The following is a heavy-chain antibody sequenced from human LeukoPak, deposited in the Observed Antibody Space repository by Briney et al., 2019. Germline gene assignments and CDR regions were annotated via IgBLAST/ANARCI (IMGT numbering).Heavy chain of an antibody. CDR2: ISAYNGNT. D-gene: IGHD3-3*01. Sequence: GASVKVSCMASGYTFTSYGISWVRQAPGQGLEWMGWISAYNGNTNYAQKLQGRVTMTTDTSTSTAYMELRSLRSDDRAVYYCARIAYYDFWSGSHAHFDYWGQGTLVTVPS. CDR1: GYTFTSYG. CDR3: ARIAYYDFWSGSHAHFDY. J-gene: IGHJ4*02. V-gene: IGHV1-18*01.